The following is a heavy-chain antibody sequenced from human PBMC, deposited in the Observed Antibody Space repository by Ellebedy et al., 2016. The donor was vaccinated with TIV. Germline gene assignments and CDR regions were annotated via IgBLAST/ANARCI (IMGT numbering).Heavy chain of an antibody. V-gene: IGHV3-23*01. Sequence: GGSLRLXXAASGFTFSSYAMNWVRQAPGKGLEWVSTISGSGGSTYYADSVKGRFTISRDNSKNTLYLQMNRLRAEDTAVYYCAKGVGHDYWGQGTLVTVSS. J-gene: IGHJ4*02. CDR2: ISGSGGST. CDR1: GFTFSSYA. CDR3: AKGVGHDY.